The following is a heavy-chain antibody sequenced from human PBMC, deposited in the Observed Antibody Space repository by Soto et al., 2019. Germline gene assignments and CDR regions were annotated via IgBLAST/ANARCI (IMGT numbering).Heavy chain of an antibody. CDR3: ARQIVYTADY. Sequence: SETLSLTCTVSGGSISSSSYYWGWIRQPPGKGLEWIGSIYYSGSTYYNPSLKSRVTISVDTSKNQFSLKLSSVTAADTAVYYCARQIVYTADYWGQGTLVTVSS. J-gene: IGHJ4*02. V-gene: IGHV4-39*01. CDR2: IYYSGST. CDR1: GGSISSSSYY. D-gene: IGHD2-2*02.